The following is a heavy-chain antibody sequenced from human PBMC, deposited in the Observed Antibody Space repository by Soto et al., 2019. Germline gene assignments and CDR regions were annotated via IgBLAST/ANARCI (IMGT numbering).Heavy chain of an antibody. V-gene: IGHV4-59*08. Sequence: SETLSLTCTVSGGSSSSYYWSWIRQPPGKGLEWIGYIYYSGSTNYNPSLKSRVTISVDTSKNQFSLKLSSVTAADTAVYYCARHIGYGDYGAFDIWGQGTMVTVSS. J-gene: IGHJ3*02. CDR1: GGSSSSYY. D-gene: IGHD4-17*01. CDR3: ARHIGYGDYGAFDI. CDR2: IYYSGST.